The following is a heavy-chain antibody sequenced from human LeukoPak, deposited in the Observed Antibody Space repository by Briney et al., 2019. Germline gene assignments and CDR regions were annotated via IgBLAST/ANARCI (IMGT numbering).Heavy chain of an antibody. Sequence: GGSLRLSCTASGFTFGDHAMSWVRQAPGKGLEWVGFVRTKTYGGTTEYAASVKGRFSISRDDSKSIVHLQMNSLKTEDTGVYYCVRRSLVAAGLLDYWGQGTQVAVSS. CDR1: GFTFGDHA. J-gene: IGHJ4*02. D-gene: IGHD6-13*01. CDR2: VRTKTYGGTT. V-gene: IGHV3-49*04. CDR3: VRRSLVAAGLLDY.